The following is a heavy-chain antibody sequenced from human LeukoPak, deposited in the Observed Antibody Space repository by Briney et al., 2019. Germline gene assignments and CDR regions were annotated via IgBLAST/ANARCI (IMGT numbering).Heavy chain of an antibody. V-gene: IGHV5-51*01. Sequence: GESLKISCEASGYSFTTYWIGWVRQMPGKGLEWMGIIYPGDSDTRYSPSFQGQVTISADKSISNAYLQWSSLKASDTAMYYCARQHGSGSYYSRVINYWGQGTLVTVSS. CDR2: IYPGDSDT. D-gene: IGHD3-10*01. J-gene: IGHJ4*02. CDR1: GYSFTTYW. CDR3: ARQHGSGSYYSRVINY.